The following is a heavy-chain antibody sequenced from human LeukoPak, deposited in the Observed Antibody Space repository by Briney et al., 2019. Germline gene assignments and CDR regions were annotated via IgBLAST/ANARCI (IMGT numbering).Heavy chain of an antibody. CDR2: IYASGTT. CDR3: AREEGRWYGEDFYYYMDV. Sequence: PSETLSLTCTVSDGSIDTYYWSWLRQPAGKGLEWIGRIYASGTTNYNPSLKSRVTMSVDTSNNQFSLRVSSVAAADTAVYFCAREEGRWYGEDFYYYMDVWGKGTTVTVSS. D-gene: IGHD3-10*01. V-gene: IGHV4-4*07. CDR1: DGSIDTYY. J-gene: IGHJ6*03.